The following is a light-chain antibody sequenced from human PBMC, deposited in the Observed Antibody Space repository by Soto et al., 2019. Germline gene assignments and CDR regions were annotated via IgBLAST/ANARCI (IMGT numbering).Light chain of an antibody. J-gene: IGKJ1*01. Sequence: IGLTQSPGTLSLYPGERATLSCRASQSVSSSYLAWYQQKPGQAPRLLIYGASSRATGIPDRFSGSGSGTDFTLTISRLEPEDFAVYYCQQYGSSPPTFGQGTKVDI. CDR3: QQYGSSPPT. CDR1: QSVSSSY. V-gene: IGKV3-20*01. CDR2: GAS.